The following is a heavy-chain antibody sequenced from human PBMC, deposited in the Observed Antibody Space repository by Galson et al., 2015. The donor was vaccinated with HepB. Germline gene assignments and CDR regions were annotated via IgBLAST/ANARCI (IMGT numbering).Heavy chain of an antibody. CDR3: ARGGSSWSAEYFQH. D-gene: IGHD6-13*01. Sequence: SCKASGYTFTNYGISWVRQAPGQGLEWMGWISGYNGNTKYAQKVQGRVTMTTDTSTSTAYMEMRSLRSDDTAVYYCARGGSSWSAEYFQHWGQGTLVTVSS. J-gene: IGHJ1*01. V-gene: IGHV1-18*01. CDR1: GYTFTNYG. CDR2: ISGYNGNT.